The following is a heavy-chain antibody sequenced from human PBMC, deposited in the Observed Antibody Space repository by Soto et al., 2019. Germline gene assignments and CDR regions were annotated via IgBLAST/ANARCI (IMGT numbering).Heavy chain of an antibody. CDR3: ASTTTTLSRYFDF. J-gene: IGHJ4*02. CDR2: VSSSGVT. CDR1: SGSISSYS. D-gene: IGHD4-4*01. V-gene: IGHV4-59*01. Sequence: SETLSLTCTVSSGSISSYSWSWIRQLPGRGLEWIGFVSSSGVTNYNPSLQSRVTISVDTSKNQISLKVISVTAADTAMYYCASTTTTLSRYFDFWGQGALVTVSS.